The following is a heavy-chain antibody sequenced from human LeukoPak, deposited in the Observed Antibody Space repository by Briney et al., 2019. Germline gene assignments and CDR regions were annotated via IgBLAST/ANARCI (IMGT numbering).Heavy chain of an antibody. CDR2: IYSGGST. D-gene: IGHD4/OR15-4a*01. V-gene: IGHV3-66*01. Sequence: GGSLRLSCAASGFTVSSNYMSWVRQAPGKGLEWVSVIYSGGSTYYADSVKGRFTISRDNSKNTLYLQMNSLRAEDTAVYYCARDLGYGGYYFDYWGQGTLVTVSS. CDR3: ARDLGYGGYYFDY. J-gene: IGHJ4*02. CDR1: GFTVSSNY.